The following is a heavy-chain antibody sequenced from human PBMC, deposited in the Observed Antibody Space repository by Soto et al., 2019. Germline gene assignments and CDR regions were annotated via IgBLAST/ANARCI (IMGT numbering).Heavy chain of an antibody. J-gene: IGHJ4*02. V-gene: IGHV4-31*03. D-gene: IGHD1-1*01. CDR3: ARLASLFYNSDSGWYYFDS. CDR2: SFYSVNS. CDR1: GGSIRGGDYY. Sequence: QVQRQESGPGLVKPSQPLSLTCPVSGGSIRGGDYYGSWIRQHPGKCLEWLGYSFYSVNSFYNPSRESGVTITSETSKNRFSLQLSAVAAAVSAIDYCARLASLFYNSDSGWYYFDSWGQGTLVAVSS.